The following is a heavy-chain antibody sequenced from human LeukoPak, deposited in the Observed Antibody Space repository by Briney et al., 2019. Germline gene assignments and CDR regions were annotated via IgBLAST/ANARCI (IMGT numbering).Heavy chain of an antibody. CDR1: GGSFSGYY. D-gene: IGHD5-12*01. CDR3: ARGHRGAYGDY. V-gene: IGHV4-34*01. J-gene: IGHJ4*02. Sequence: SETLSLTCAFYGGSFSGYYWSWIRQPPGKGLEWIGEINHSGSTNYNPSLKSRVTISVDTSKNQFSLKLSSVTAADTAVYYCARGHRGAYGDYWGQGTLVTVSS. CDR2: INHSGST.